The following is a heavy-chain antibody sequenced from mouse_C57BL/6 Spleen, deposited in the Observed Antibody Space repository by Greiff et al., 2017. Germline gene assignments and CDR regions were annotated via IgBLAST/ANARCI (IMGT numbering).Heavy chain of an antibody. D-gene: IGHD2-4*01. CDR3: ARDGDYERYFDV. CDR2: ISDGGSYT. J-gene: IGHJ1*03. V-gene: IGHV5-4*01. Sequence: EVKLVESGGGLVKPGGSLKLSCAASGFTFSSYALSWVRQTPEKRLEWVATISDGGSYTYYPDNVKGRFTISRDNATNNLYLQMSHLKSEDTAMYYCARDGDYERYFDVWGTGTTVTVSS. CDR1: GFTFSSYA.